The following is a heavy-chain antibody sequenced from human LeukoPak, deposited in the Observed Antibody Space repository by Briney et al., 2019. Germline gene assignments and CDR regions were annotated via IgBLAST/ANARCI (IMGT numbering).Heavy chain of an antibody. CDR3: ARGGGYARPIGY. J-gene: IGHJ4*02. D-gene: IGHD5-18*01. CDR2: IYYSGST. V-gene: IGHV4-59*01. CDR1: GGSISSYY. Sequence: SETLSLTCTVSGGSISSYYWSWIRQPPGKGLEWIGYIYYSGSTNYNPSLKSRVTISVDTSKNQFSLKLSSVTAADTAVYYCARGGGYARPIGYWAEGALVTVS.